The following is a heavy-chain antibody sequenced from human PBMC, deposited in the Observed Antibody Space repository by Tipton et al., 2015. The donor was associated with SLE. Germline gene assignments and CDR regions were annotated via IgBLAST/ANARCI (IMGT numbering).Heavy chain of an antibody. Sequence: SLRLSCAASGFTFSNYAMSWVRQAPGKGLEWVSGISGSGGSTYYADSVKGRFTISRDNSKNTLYLQMNSLRSDDTAVYYCARGGRHGDWYFDLWGRGTLVTVSS. D-gene: IGHD3-16*01. CDR2: ISGSGGST. CDR3: ARGGRHGDWYFDL. J-gene: IGHJ2*01. V-gene: IGHV3-23*01. CDR1: GFTFSNYA.